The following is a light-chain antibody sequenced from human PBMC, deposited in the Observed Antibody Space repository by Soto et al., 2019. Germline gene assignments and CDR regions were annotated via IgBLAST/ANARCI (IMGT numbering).Light chain of an antibody. CDR1: QTISSW. CDR2: KAS. Sequence: DIQMSQSPTNLSGSVGNRVTIPCRSSQTISSWLAWYQQKPGKAPKLLIYKASTLKSGVPSRFSGSGSGTEFTLTISSLQPDDFATYYCQHYKMYSPWTFGQGTKVDIK. V-gene: IGKV1-5*03. J-gene: IGKJ1*01. CDR3: QHYKMYSPWT.